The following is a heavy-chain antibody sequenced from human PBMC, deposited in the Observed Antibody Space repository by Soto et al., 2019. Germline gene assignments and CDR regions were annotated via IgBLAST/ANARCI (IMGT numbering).Heavy chain of an antibody. V-gene: IGHV1-8*01. CDR3: ARSISSDNWFDP. CDR2: MNPNSGNT. CDR1: GYTFTSYD. D-gene: IGHD6-6*01. Sequence: QVQLVQSGAEVKKPGASVKVSCKASGYTFTSYDINWVRQATGQGLEWMGWMNPNSGNTGYAQKFQGRVTMTRNTSKSTAYMERSSLRSEDTAVYYCARSISSDNWFDPWGQGTLVTVSS. J-gene: IGHJ5*02.